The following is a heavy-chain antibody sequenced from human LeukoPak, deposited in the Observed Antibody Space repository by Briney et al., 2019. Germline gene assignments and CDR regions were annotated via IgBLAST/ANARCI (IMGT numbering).Heavy chain of an antibody. V-gene: IGHV1-2*04. D-gene: IGHD1-14*01. J-gene: IGHJ4*02. CDR3: ARSNQYYYFDY. CDR2: INPNSGGT. CDR1: RYTFTGYY. Sequence: ASVKVSCKASRYTFTGYYMHWVRQAPGQGLEWMGWINPNSGGTNYAQKFQGWVTMTRDTCISTAYMELSRLRSDDTAVYYCARSNQYYYFDYWGQGTLVTVSS.